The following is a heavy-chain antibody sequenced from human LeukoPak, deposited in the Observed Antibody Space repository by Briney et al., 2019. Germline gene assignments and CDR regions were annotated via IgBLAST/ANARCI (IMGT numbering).Heavy chain of an antibody. V-gene: IGHV3-48*04. CDR2: ISSSGNTI. D-gene: IGHD4-17*01. J-gene: IGHJ3*02. CDR1: GFTFSRYT. CDR3: ASRRTVTSTDPHTFDI. Sequence: GGFLRLSCAASGFTFSRYTMNWVRQAPGKGLEWLSYISSSGNTIFYADSVRGRFTISRDNAMNSLYLQMNSLRAEDTAVYYCASRRTVTSTDPHTFDIWGQGTMVAVSS.